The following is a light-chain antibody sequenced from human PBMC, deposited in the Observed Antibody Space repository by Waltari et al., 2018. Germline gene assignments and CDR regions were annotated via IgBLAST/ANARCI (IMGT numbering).Light chain of an antibody. CDR3: QKSYNSPYT. J-gene: IGKJ2*01. V-gene: IGKV1-39*01. Sequence: DIQMTKSPSSLSASVGDRVTITCRASQSISTYLNWYQQRPGKAPKLLIYAASSLQSGVPSRFSGTGSETDFTLTISSLQPEDFATYYCQKSYNSPYTFGQGTKLEIK. CDR2: AAS. CDR1: QSISTY.